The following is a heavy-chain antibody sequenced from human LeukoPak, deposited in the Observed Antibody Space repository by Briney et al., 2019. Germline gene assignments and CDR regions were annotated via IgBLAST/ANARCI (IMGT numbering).Heavy chain of an antibody. D-gene: IGHD3-22*01. V-gene: IGHV1-2*02. CDR2: INPNSGGT. Sequence: ASVKVSCKASGYTFTGYYMHWVRQAPGQGLEWMGWINPNSGGTNYAQQFQGRVTMTRDTSISTAYMELSRLRSDDTAVYYCARDRYYYDSSGYSPYYFDYWGQGTLVTVSS. CDR1: GYTFTGYY. J-gene: IGHJ4*02. CDR3: ARDRYYYDSSGYSPYYFDY.